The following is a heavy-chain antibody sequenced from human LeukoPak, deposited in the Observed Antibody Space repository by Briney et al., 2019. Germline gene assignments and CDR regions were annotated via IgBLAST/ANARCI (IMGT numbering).Heavy chain of an antibody. V-gene: IGHV3-7*03. D-gene: IGHD3-3*01. CDR2: IKQDGSEK. CDR3: AKDKHYDFWSGYFPN. Sequence: GGSLGLSCAASGFTFSSYWMSWVRQAPGKGLEWVANIKQDGSEKYYVDSVKGRFTISRDNAKNSLYLQMNSLRAEDTALYYCAKDKHYDFWSGYFPNWGQGTLVTVSS. CDR1: GFTFSSYW. J-gene: IGHJ4*02.